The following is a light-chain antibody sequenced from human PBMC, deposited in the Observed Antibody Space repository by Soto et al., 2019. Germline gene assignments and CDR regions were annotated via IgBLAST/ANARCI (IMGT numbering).Light chain of an antibody. Sequence: QPVLTQPRSVSGSPGQSVTISCTGTSSDVGSYNYVSWFQQHPGKAPKLMISDVTRRPSGVPDRFSGSKSGNTASLTISGLQADDEAHYYCCSFAGNYAWVFGGGTKLTVL. CDR1: SSDVGSYNY. CDR2: DVT. J-gene: IGLJ3*02. CDR3: CSFAGNYAWV. V-gene: IGLV2-11*01.